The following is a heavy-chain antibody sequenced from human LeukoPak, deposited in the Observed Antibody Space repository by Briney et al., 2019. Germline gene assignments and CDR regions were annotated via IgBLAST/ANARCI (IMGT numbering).Heavy chain of an antibody. J-gene: IGHJ5*02. Sequence: SETLPLTCTVSGGSISSYYWSWIRQPAGKGLEWIGRIYTSGSTNYNPSLKSRVTMSVDTSKNQFSLKLSSVTAADTAVYYCARDKASMVRGVIYPTGWFDPWGQGTLATVSS. D-gene: IGHD3-10*01. CDR2: IYTSGST. CDR1: GGSISSYY. CDR3: ARDKASMVRGVIYPTGWFDP. V-gene: IGHV4-4*07.